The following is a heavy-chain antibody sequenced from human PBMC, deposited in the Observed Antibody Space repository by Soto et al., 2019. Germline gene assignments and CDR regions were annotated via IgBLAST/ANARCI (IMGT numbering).Heavy chain of an antibody. V-gene: IGHV3-48*02. D-gene: IGHD3-10*01. CDR1: GFTLSPYS. Sequence: EAPLVESGGGLVQRGGSVRLSCAASGFTLSPYSMNWVRQAPGKGLEWISYISGSSNIINYADSVKGRFTISRDNTKNALYLQMNSLRDEETAVYDCARGFDLQYGMDVWGQGTTVTVSS. CDR3: ARGFDLQYGMDV. CDR2: ISGSSNII. J-gene: IGHJ6*02.